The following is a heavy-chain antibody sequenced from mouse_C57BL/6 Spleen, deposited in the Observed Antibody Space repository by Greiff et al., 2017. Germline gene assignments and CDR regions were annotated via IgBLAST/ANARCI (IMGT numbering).Heavy chain of an antibody. Sequence: QVQLQQPGAELVKPGASVKMSCKASGYTFTSYWITWVKQRPGQGLEWIGDIYPGSGSTNYNEKFKSKATLTVDTSSSTAYMQLSSLTSEDSAVYYCAKYYYGSSYRAMDDWGQGTSVTVAS. V-gene: IGHV1-55*01. D-gene: IGHD1-1*01. J-gene: IGHJ4*01. CDR2: IYPGSGST. CDR1: GYTFTSYW. CDR3: AKYYYGSSYRAMDD.